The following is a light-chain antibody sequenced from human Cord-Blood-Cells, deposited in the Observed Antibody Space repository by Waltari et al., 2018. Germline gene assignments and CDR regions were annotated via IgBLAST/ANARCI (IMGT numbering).Light chain of an antibody. J-gene: IGKJ4*01. CDR3: QKYNSAPLT. CDR2: AAS. V-gene: IGKV1-27*01. Sequence: DIQMTQSPSSLSASVGDRVTITCRASQGIGNSLAWYQQKPGKVPKRLIYAASTLQSGGPSRFSGSGSGTDFTLTISSLQPEDVATYYCQKYNSAPLTFGGGTKVEIK. CDR1: QGIGNS.